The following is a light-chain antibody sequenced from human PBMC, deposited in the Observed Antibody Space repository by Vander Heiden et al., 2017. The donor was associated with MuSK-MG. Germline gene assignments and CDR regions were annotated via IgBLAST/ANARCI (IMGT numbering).Light chain of an antibody. V-gene: IGKV3-11*01. CDR2: DAS. CDR3: QQRTTLLT. J-gene: IGKJ4*01. CDR1: QGVSSY. Sequence: EIVLTQSPATLSLSPGERATLSCRASQGVSSYLAWYQQKPGQAPRLLIYDASNRANGIPDRFSGSGSGKDFTLTSSSLEHEDFAVYYWQQRTTLLTFGGGTKVEIK.